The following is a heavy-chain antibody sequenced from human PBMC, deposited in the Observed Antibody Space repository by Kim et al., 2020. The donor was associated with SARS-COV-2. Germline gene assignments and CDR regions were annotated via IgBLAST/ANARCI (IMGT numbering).Heavy chain of an antibody. CDR1: GFTSSTYW. D-gene: IGHD2-15*01. J-gene: IGHJ6*02. V-gene: IGHV3-74*01. CDR2: VNNAGTFI. CDR3: ARGLCSGGKCDYFYGMDV. Sequence: GGSLRLSCAASGFTSSTYWMYWVRQAPWNRLEWVSRVNNAGTFINYADSVKGRFTISRDDATNTLYLQMSTLRAEDTAVYYCARGLCSGGKCDYFYGMDVWGQGTTGTVS.